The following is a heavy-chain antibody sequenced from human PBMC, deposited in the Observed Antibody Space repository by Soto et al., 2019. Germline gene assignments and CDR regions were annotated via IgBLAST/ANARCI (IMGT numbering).Heavy chain of an antibody. D-gene: IGHD4-17*01. CDR2: IYYSGIT. J-gene: IGHJ5*02. Sequence: QVQLQESGPELLTPSQTLSLTCTVSGDSITRGGYYWSWIRQHPGKGLEWIGFIYYSGITYYKPFIQSRLTISQAPPKKQFYLKLTSMTSADTVVYYCARRPKFGEFSAAWFDPWGQGTLVTVSS. V-gene: IGHV4-31*03. CDR3: ARRPKFGEFSAAWFDP. CDR1: GDSITRGGYY.